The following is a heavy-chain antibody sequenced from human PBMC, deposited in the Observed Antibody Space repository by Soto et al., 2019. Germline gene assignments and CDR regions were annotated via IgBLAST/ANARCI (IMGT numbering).Heavy chain of an antibody. CDR3: ARCMGFDGSGYAFFDS. Sequence: EVQLVESGGGLVKPGGSLRLSCAASGFTFSGHTINWVRQAPGKGLEWVSSVSRSSSYIYYADSVKGRLTVSRDNAEKSLYLQMNSLRAEDTAIYYCARCMGFDGSGYAFFDSWGQGTLVTVSS. V-gene: IGHV3-21*01. CDR1: GFTFSGHT. D-gene: IGHD3-10*01. J-gene: IGHJ4*02. CDR2: VSRSSSYI.